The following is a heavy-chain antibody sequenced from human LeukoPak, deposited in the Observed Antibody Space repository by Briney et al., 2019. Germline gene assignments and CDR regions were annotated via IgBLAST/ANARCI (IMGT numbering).Heavy chain of an antibody. CDR3: ARGPRIAAAGTKRTGWFDP. CDR1: GYTFTRYY. CDR2: INPNSGGT. J-gene: IGHJ5*02. D-gene: IGHD6-13*01. Sequence: APGKVSCKGSGYTFTRYYMHWVRPAPGQGLELVGWINPNSGGTNYAQKFQGWVTMTRDTSISTAYMELSRLRSDDTAVYYCARGPRIAAAGTKRTGWFDPWGQGTLVTVSS. V-gene: IGHV1-2*04.